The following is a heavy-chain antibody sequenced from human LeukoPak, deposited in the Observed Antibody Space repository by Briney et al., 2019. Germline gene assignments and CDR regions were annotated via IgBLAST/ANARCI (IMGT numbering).Heavy chain of an antibody. CDR2: INHSGST. Sequence: KTSETLSLTCAVYGGSFSGDYWSWIRQPPGKGLEWIGEINHSGSTNYNPSLKSRVTISVDASKNQFSLKLSSVTAADTAVYYCARGANYCSGGSCYSAWYYGMDVWGKGTTVTVSS. CDR3: ARGANYCSGGSCYSAWYYGMDV. CDR1: GGSFSGDY. D-gene: IGHD2-15*01. J-gene: IGHJ6*04. V-gene: IGHV4-34*01.